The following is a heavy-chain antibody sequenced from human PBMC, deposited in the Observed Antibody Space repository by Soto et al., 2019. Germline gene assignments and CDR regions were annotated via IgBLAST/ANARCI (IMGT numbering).Heavy chain of an antibody. D-gene: IGHD3-9*01. Sequence: GGSLRLSCAASGFTVSSNYMSWVRQAPGKGLEWVSVIYSGGSTYYADSVKGRFTISRDNSKNTLYLQMNSPRAEDTAVYYCATVGYYDIVTGNNNVYYYGMDVWGQGTTVTVSS. J-gene: IGHJ6*02. CDR3: ATVGYYDIVTGNNNVYYYGMDV. CDR2: IYSGGST. CDR1: GFTVSSNY. V-gene: IGHV3-53*01.